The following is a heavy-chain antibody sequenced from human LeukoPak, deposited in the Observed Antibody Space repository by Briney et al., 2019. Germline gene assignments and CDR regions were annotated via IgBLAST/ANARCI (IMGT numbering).Heavy chain of an antibody. V-gene: IGHV4-61*02. CDR3: ARRLRYFDWLTTDSHFDY. J-gene: IGHJ4*02. CDR1: GGSISSGSYY. D-gene: IGHD3-9*01. CDR2: IYTSGST. Sequence: SETLSPTCTVSGGSISSGSYYWSWIRQPAGKGLEWIGRIYTSGSTNYNPSLKSRVTISVDTSKNQFSLKLSSVTAADTAVYYCARRLRYFDWLTTDSHFDYWGQGTLVTVSS.